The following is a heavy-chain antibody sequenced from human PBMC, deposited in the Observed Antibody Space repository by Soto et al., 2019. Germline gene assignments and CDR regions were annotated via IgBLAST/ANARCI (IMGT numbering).Heavy chain of an antibody. CDR2: VSWSSGSI. D-gene: IGHD1-1*01. Sequence: GGSLRLSCAASGFRFDDYAMHWVRQAPGKGLEWVSGVSWSSGSIGYAGSVKGRFTISRDNDGNSLFLQMNGLRSDDTALYYCARTTLTTGFYYGMDLWGQGTMVTVS. J-gene: IGHJ6*02. V-gene: IGHV3-9*01. CDR3: ARTTLTTGFYYGMDL. CDR1: GFRFDDYA.